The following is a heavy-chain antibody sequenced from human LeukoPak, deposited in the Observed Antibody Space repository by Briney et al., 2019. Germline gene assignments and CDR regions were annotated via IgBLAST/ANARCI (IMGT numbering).Heavy chain of an antibody. Sequence: GASVKVSCKASGYTFTSYAMNWVRQAPGQGLEWMGWINPNSGGTNYAQKFQGRVTMTRDTSISTAYMELSRLRSDDTAVYYCARGSLRNWFDPWGQGTLVTVSS. CDR2: INPNSGGT. D-gene: IGHD4-17*01. J-gene: IGHJ5*02. V-gene: IGHV1-2*02. CDR3: ARGSLRNWFDP. CDR1: GYTFTSYA.